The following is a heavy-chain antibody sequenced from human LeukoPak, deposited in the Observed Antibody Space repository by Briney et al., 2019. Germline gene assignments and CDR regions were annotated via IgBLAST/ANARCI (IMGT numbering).Heavy chain of an antibody. Sequence: PGGSLRLSCAGSGFTSSSYSMNWVRQDPGKGLEWVSYISSSSSTIYYADSVKGRFTISRDNAKNSLYLQMNSLRAEDTAVYYCARDYYYGSGRKGYYFDYWGQGTLVTVSS. D-gene: IGHD3-10*01. J-gene: IGHJ4*02. CDR1: GFTSSSYS. CDR3: ARDYYYGSGRKGYYFDY. V-gene: IGHV3-48*04. CDR2: ISSSSSTI.